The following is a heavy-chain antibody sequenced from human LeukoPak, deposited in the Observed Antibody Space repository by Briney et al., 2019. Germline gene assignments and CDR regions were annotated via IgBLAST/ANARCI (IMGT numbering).Heavy chain of an antibody. V-gene: IGHV4-61*02. D-gene: IGHD6-13*01. CDR3: ARGSSSFVY. CDR1: GGSISSGSYD. J-gene: IGHJ4*02. Sequence: SETLSLTYTVSGGSISSGSYDWGWIRQPAGKGLEWIGRIYTSGSTNYNPSLKSRVTISVDTSKNQFSLKLSSVTGADTAVYYCARGSSSFVYWGQGTLVTVSS. CDR2: IYTSGST.